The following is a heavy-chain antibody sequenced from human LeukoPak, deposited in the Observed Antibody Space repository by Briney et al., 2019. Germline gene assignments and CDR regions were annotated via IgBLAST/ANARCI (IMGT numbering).Heavy chain of an antibody. CDR3: AKGVAVTDDAFDI. J-gene: IGHJ3*02. V-gene: IGHV3-23*01. CDR1: GSTFSSYA. D-gene: IGHD6-19*01. CDR2: ISGSGGST. Sequence: PGGSLRLSCAASGSTFSSYAMSWVRQAPGKGLEWVSAISGSGGSTYYADSVKGRFTISRDNSKNTLYLQMNSLRAEDTAVYYCAKGVAVTDDAFDIWGQGTMVTVSS.